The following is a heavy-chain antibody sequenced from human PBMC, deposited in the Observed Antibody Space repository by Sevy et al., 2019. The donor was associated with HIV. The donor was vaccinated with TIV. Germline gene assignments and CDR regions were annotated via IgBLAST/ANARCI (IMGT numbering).Heavy chain of an antibody. Sequence: GGSLRLSCAASGFTFSSYAMSWVRQAPGKGREWVSAISGSGGSTYYADSVKGRFTISRDNSKNTLYLQMNSLRAEDTAVYYCVSMVRGVNYHWGQGTLVTVSS. CDR3: VSMVRGVNYH. V-gene: IGHV3-23*01. CDR2: ISGSGGST. CDR1: GFTFSSYA. D-gene: IGHD3-10*01. J-gene: IGHJ5*02.